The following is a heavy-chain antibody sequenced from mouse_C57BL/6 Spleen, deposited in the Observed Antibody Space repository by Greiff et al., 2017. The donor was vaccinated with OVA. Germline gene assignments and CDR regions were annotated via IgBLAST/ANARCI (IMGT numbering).Heavy chain of an antibody. Sequence: VQLQQPGAELVKPGASVKMSCKASGYTFTSYWITWVKQRPGQGLEWIGDIYPGSGSTNYNEKFKSKATLTVDTSSSTAYMQLSSLTSEDSAVYYCARGHYYGSRPWFAYWGQGTLVTVSA. J-gene: IGHJ3*01. CDR3: ARGHYYGSRPWFAY. CDR1: GYTFTSYW. V-gene: IGHV1-55*01. CDR2: IYPGSGST. D-gene: IGHD1-1*01.